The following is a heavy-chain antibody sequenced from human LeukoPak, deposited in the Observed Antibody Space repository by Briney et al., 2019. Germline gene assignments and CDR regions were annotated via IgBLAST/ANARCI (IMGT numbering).Heavy chain of an antibody. Sequence: ASVKVSCRASGYIYSDYYIHWVRQAPGRGLEWLGWINPNSGGTKYAQKFQGRVTMTRDTSISTAYMELTRLRSDDTALYYCASGSLSYTSSYFWLDPWGQGTLVTVSS. V-gene: IGHV1-2*02. CDR1: GYIYSDYY. CDR3: ASGSLSYTSSYFWLDP. J-gene: IGHJ5*02. CDR2: INPNSGGT. D-gene: IGHD6-13*01.